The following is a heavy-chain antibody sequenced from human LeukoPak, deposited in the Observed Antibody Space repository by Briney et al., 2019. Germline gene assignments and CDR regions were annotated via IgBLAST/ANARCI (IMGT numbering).Heavy chain of an antibody. D-gene: IGHD1-26*01. Sequence: GSLRLSCAASGFTFSSYWMSWVRQAPGKGLEWVANIKQDGSEKYYVDSVKGRFTISRDNAKNSLYLQMNSLRAEDTAVYYCARVRRGGIVGANRYYFDYWGQGTLVTVSS. J-gene: IGHJ4*02. V-gene: IGHV3-7*03. CDR2: IKQDGSEK. CDR3: ARVRRGGIVGANRYYFDY. CDR1: GFTFSSYW.